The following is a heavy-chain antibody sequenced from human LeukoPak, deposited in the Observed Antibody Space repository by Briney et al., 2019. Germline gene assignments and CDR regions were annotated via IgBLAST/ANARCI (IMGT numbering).Heavy chain of an antibody. J-gene: IGHJ3*02. CDR3: ARDKFDYGEPHDAFDI. D-gene: IGHD4-17*01. CDR1: GGSISSYY. Sequence: SETLSLTGTVSGGSISSYYWSWIRQPAGKGLEWIGRIYTSGSTNYNPSLKSRVTMSVDTSKNQFSLKLSSVTAADTAVYYCARDKFDYGEPHDAFDIWGQGTMVTVSS. V-gene: IGHV4-4*07. CDR2: IYTSGST.